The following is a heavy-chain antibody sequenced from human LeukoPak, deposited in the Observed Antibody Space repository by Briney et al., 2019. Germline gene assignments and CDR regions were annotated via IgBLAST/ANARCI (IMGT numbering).Heavy chain of an antibody. Sequence: GGSLRLSCAASGFTFSSYAMSWVRQAPGKGLEWVAVISYDGSNKYYADSVKGRFTISRDNSKNTLYLQMNSLRAEDTAVYYCAKSPRQLVEIDYWGQGTLVTVSS. J-gene: IGHJ4*02. CDR2: ISYDGSNK. D-gene: IGHD6-13*01. CDR3: AKSPRQLVEIDY. V-gene: IGHV3-30*18. CDR1: GFTFSSYA.